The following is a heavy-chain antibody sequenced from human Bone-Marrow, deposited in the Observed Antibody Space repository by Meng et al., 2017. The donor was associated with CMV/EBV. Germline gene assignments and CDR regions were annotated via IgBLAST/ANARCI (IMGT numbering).Heavy chain of an antibody. CDR3: ARSITAAGHCLDP. D-gene: IGHD6-13*01. CDR1: GGSISSYY. Sequence: SETLSLTCTVSGGSISSYYWNWTRQPPGKGLECIGYIYYSGTTYYNPSLKSRVTISVDTSKNQFSLKLSSVTAADTAVYYWARSITAAGHCLDPWGQGTLVTVSS. J-gene: IGHJ5*02. CDR2: IYYSGTT. V-gene: IGHV4-59*01.